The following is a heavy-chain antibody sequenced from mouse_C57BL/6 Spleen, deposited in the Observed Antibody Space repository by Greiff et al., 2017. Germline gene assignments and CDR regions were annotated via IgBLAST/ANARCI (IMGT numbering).Heavy chain of an antibody. D-gene: IGHD1-1*01. CDR2: IYPGSGST. CDR1: GYTFTSYW. J-gene: IGHJ2*01. Sequence: QVQLQQPGAELVKPGASVKLSCKASGYTFTSYWITWVKQRPGQGLEWIGDIYPGSGSTNYNEKFKSKATLTVDTSSSTAYMQLSSLTSEDSAVYYYARCCYYGSSYHYFDYWGQGTTLTVSS. CDR3: ARCCYYGSSYHYFDY. V-gene: IGHV1-55*01.